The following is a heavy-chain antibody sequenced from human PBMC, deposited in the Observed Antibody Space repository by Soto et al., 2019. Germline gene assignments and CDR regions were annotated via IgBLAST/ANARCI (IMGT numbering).Heavy chain of an antibody. Sequence: GGSLRLSCAASGFTFSIYGMHWVRQAPGKGLEWVAVIWYDGSNKYYADSVKGRFTISRDNSKNTLYLQMNSPRAEDTAVYYCARDRSITKNYYYYYGMDVWGQGTTVTVSS. CDR3: ARDRSITKNYYYYYGMDV. D-gene: IGHD3-10*01. V-gene: IGHV3-33*01. CDR1: GFTFSIYG. J-gene: IGHJ6*02. CDR2: IWYDGSNK.